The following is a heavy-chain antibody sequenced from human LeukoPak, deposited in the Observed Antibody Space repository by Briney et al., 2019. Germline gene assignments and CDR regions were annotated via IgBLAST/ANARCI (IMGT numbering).Heavy chain of an antibody. CDR2: IYSGGST. J-gene: IGHJ4*02. Sequence: GGSLRLSCAASGFTFSSYAMSWVRQAPGKGLEWVSVIYSGGSTYYADSVKGRFTISRDNSKNTLYLQMNSLRAEDTAVYYCARGTESHGDYWGQGTLVTVSS. V-gene: IGHV3-53*01. D-gene: IGHD3/OR15-3a*01. CDR1: GFTFSSYA. CDR3: ARGTESHGDY.